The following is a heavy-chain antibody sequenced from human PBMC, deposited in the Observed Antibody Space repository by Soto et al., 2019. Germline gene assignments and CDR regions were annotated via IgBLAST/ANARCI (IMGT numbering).Heavy chain of an antibody. Sequence: QVQLQQWGAGLLKPSETLSLTCAVYGGSFSGYYWSWIRQPPGQGLEWIGEVNHSGSTNYNPSLKSRVTISVGTSNNQLALKLSSVAAADTAVYYCARGGYSSGWWLGSLLLDPWGQGTLVTVSS. J-gene: IGHJ5*02. V-gene: IGHV4-34*01. CDR3: ARGGYSSGWWLGSLLLDP. D-gene: IGHD6-19*01. CDR1: GGSFSGYY. CDR2: VNHSGST.